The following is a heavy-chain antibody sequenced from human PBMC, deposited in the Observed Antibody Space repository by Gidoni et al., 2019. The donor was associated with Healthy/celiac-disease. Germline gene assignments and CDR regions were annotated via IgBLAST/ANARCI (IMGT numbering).Heavy chain of an antibody. J-gene: IGHJ4*02. CDR3: AREGAGIAARKEGFDY. Sequence: QVQLVQSGAEVKKPGSSVKVSCKASGGTFSSYAISWVRQAPGQGLEWMGGIIPIFGTANYAQKFQGRVTITADKSTSTAYMELSSLRSEDTAVYYCAREGAGIAARKEGFDYWGQGTLVTVSS. CDR2: IIPIFGTA. CDR1: GGTFSSYA. V-gene: IGHV1-69*06. D-gene: IGHD6-6*01.